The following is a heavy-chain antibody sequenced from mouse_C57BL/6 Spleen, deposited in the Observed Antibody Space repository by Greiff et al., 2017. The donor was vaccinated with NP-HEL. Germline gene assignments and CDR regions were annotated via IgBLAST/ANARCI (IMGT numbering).Heavy chain of an antibody. Sequence: EVMLVESGGGLVQPGGSLSLSCAASGFTFTDYYMSWVRQPPGKALEWLGFIRNKANGYTTEYSASVKGRFTISRDNSQSILYLQMNALRAEDSATYYCARSGQSNYGRYFDVWGTGTTVTVSS. CDR3: ARSGQSNYGRYFDV. J-gene: IGHJ1*03. V-gene: IGHV7-3*01. CDR1: GFTFTDYY. CDR2: IRNKANGYTT. D-gene: IGHD2-5*01.